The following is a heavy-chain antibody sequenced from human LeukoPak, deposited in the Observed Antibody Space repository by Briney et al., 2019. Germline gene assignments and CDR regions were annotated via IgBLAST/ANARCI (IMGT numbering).Heavy chain of an antibody. J-gene: IGHJ3*02. D-gene: IGHD3-22*01. CDR2: IYYSGST. V-gene: IGHV4-59*01. Sequence: SETLSLTYTVSSGSISSYYWSWIRQPPGKGLEWIGYIYYSGSTNYNPSLKSRVTISIDTSKNQFSLKLSSVTAADTAVYYCARGKTYYDISKDAFDIWGQGTMLTVSS. CDR1: SGSISSYY. CDR3: ARGKTYYDISKDAFDI.